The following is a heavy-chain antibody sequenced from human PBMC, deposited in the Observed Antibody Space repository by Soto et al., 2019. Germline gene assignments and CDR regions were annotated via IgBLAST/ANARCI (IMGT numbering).Heavy chain of an antibody. CDR2: IYYSGST. CDR3: ARGLYNSGWLSYYFDY. D-gene: IGHD6-19*01. J-gene: IGHJ4*02. Sequence: QVQLQESGPGLVKPSQTLSLTCTVSGGSISSGGYYLSWIRQHPGKGLEWIGYIYYSGSTYYNPSLKRRVTIAVDTSKNQFSLKLSSVTAADTAVYYCARGLYNSGWLSYYFDYWGQVTLVTVSS. CDR1: GGSISSGGYY. V-gene: IGHV4-31*03.